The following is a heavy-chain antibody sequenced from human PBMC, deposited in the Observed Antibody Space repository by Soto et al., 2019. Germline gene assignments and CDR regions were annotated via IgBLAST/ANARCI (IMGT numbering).Heavy chain of an antibody. CDR2: INNNGGTT. CDR1: GFTFSSYA. CDR3: ATTIAAAGGYYFDY. J-gene: IGHJ4*02. Sequence: EVPLVESGGGLVQPGGSLRLSCAASGFTFSSYAMHWVRQAPGKGLEYVSTINNNGGTTYYANSVKGRFTLSRDNSKNTLYLQMGSLRAEDMAVYYCATTIAAAGGYYFDYWGQGTLVTVSS. V-gene: IGHV3-64*01. D-gene: IGHD6-13*01.